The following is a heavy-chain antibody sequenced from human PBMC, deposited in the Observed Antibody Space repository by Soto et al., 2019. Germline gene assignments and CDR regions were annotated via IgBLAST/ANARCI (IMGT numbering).Heavy chain of an antibody. Sequence: EVQLLQSGGGLVQPGGSLRLSCATSGFTFSNYAMSWVRQAPGKGLEWVAYINGGSDSIYYAESVKGRFTISRDNARNSLYLQMNSLRAEDSAVYYCAGDAGPGAFDTWGQGILVTVSS. J-gene: IGHJ5*02. CDR2: INGGSDSI. V-gene: IGHV3-48*01. CDR1: GFTFSNYA. CDR3: AGDAGPGAFDT. D-gene: IGHD4-17*01.